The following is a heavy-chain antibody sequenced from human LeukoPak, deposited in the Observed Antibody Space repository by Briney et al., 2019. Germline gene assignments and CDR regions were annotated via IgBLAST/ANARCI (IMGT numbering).Heavy chain of an antibody. CDR1: GDSFRSYY. Sequence: SETLSLTCTVSGDSFRSYYWSWIRQPPGKGLEWIGYIYYSGSTNYNPSLKSRVTISVDTSKNQFSLKLNAVTAADTAVYYCARGRNLEWFDYWGQGTLVTVSS. CDR2: IYYSGST. J-gene: IGHJ5*01. D-gene: IGHD3-3*01. V-gene: IGHV4-59*01. CDR3: ARGRNLEWFDY.